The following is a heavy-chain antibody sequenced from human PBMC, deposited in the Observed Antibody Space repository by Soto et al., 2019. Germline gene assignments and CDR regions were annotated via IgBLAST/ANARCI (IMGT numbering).Heavy chain of an antibody. CDR1: GFKFSNYG. D-gene: IGHD1-26*01. V-gene: IGHV3-33*01. CDR3: ARAGIVATTQLGWFDP. J-gene: IGHJ5*02. Sequence: QVQLVESGGGVVQPGRSLRLSCSASGFKFSNYGFHWVRQAPGKGLEWVAAIWPDGNIEHYLDAGKGRFTISRDNSNNXLSLQMNSLSPDDTAIYYCARAGIVATTQLGWFDPWGQGTLVIVSS. CDR2: IWPDGNIE.